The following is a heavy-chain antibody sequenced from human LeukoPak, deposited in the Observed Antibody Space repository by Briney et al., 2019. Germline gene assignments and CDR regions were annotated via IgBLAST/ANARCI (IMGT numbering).Heavy chain of an antibody. J-gene: IGHJ6*03. Sequence: SETLSLTCAVSGYSISSGYYWGWIRPPPGEGLEWIGSIYHSGSTYYNPPLKSRVTISVDTSKNQFSLKLSSVTAADTAVYYCARRGSSSWKIYYYYYMDVWGKGTTVTVSS. CDR1: GYSISSGYY. V-gene: IGHV4-38-2*01. CDR2: IYHSGST. D-gene: IGHD6-13*01. CDR3: ARRGSSSWKIYYYYYMDV.